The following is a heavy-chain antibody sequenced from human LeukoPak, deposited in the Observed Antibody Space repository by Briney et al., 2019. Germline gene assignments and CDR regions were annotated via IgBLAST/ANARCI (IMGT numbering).Heavy chain of an antibody. CDR1: GFTFSSYS. CDR3: ARGPIFGVVPDY. CDR2: ISSSSSYI. Sequence: GGSLRLSCAASGFTFSSYSMNWVRQAPGNGLEWVSSISSSSSYIYYADSVKGRFTISRDNGKHSLYLQMNSLRADDTAVYYCARGPIFGVVPDYWGQGTLVTVSS. V-gene: IGHV3-21*01. J-gene: IGHJ4*02. D-gene: IGHD3-3*01.